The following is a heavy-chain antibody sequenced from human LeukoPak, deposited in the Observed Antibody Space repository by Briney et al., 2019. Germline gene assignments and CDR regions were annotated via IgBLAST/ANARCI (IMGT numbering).Heavy chain of an antibody. Sequence: GGSLRLSCAASGFTFSSYSMNWVRQAPGKGLEWVSSISSSSSYIYYADSVKGRFTISRDNAKNSLYLQMNSLRAEDTAVYYCARDPQYYYDSSGYAPAAFDIWGQGTMVTVSS. CDR3: ARDPQYYYDSSGYAPAAFDI. CDR2: ISSSSSYI. D-gene: IGHD3-22*01. J-gene: IGHJ3*02. CDR1: GFTFSSYS. V-gene: IGHV3-21*01.